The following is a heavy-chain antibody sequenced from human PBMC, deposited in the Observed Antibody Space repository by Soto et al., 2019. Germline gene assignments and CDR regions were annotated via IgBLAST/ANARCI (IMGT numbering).Heavy chain of an antibody. J-gene: IGHJ3*02. CDR1: GFTFSTYS. V-gene: IGHV3-23*01. CDR3: ARVKAQILSSGWYGGDDI. CDR2: IRDSGGSA. Sequence: EVQLLESGGGLVQPGGSLRLSCAASGFTFSTYSMTWVHQAPGKGLEWVSTIRDSGGSAHYADSVRGRFTISRDNSKNTLFLQMNSLRAEDTAVYYCARVKAQILSSGWYGGDDIWGQGTVVTVSS. D-gene: IGHD6-19*01.